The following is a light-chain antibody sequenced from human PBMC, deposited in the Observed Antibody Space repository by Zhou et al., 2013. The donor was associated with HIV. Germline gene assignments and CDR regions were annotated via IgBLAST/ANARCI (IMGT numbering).Light chain of an antibody. CDR1: QSVNYN. CDR3: QHYNSDTDYN. V-gene: IGKV1-5*03. CDR2: DAS. Sequence: DIQMTQSPSSLSASVGDRVTITCRASQSVNYNLAWYQHRPGKAPKLLIYDASSLENGVPSRFRGSGFGTEFLLTISALQPNDSATYYCQHYNSDTDYNFGQGTTLEI. J-gene: IGKJ2*01.